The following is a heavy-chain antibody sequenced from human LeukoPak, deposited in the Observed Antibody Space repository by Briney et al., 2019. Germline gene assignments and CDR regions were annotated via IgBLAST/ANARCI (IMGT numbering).Heavy chain of an antibody. J-gene: IGHJ6*03. CDR3: AREEATVTTFFASGDYYYYMDV. CDR1: GFTFSSYA. D-gene: IGHD4-11*01. V-gene: IGHV3-30-3*01. CDR2: ISYDGSNK. Sequence: GGSLRLSCAASGFTFSSYAMHWVRQAPGKGLEWVAVISYDGSNKYYADSVKGRFTISRDNSKNTLYLQMNSLRAEDTAVYYCAREEATVTTFFASGDYYYYMDVWGKGTTVTVSS.